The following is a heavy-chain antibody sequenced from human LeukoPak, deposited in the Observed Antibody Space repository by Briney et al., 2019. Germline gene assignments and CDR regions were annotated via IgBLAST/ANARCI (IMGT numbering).Heavy chain of an antibody. CDR1: GFTFSSYA. J-gene: IGHJ4*02. CDR3: ASSIAAAPYYFDY. V-gene: IGHV3-23*01. D-gene: IGHD6-13*01. Sequence: GGSLRLSSAASGFTFSSYAMSWVRQAPGKGLEWVSAISGSGGSTYYADSVKGRFTISRDNSKNTLYLQMNSLRAEDTAVYYCASSIAAAPYYFDYWGQGTLVTVSS. CDR2: ISGSGGST.